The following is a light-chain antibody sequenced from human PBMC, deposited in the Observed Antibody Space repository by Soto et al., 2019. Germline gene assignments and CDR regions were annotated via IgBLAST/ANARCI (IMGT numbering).Light chain of an antibody. Sequence: EIGLTQSPGTLSLSPGERATLSCRASQSFSGNYLAWYQQKPGQAPRLLIYGVSSRATGIPDRFSGSGSGTEFNISISRMEREDFAVDYCQQYGTSPPMYTFGQGTKLEIK. CDR2: GVS. V-gene: IGKV3-20*01. CDR3: QQYGTSPPMYT. CDR1: QSFSGNY. J-gene: IGKJ2*01.